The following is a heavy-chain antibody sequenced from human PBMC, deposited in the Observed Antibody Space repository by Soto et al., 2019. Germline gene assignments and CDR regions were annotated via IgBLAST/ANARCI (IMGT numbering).Heavy chain of an antibody. Sequence: QVQLVESGGGGVQPEKSLRLSCAASGFTFSTYGMHWVRQAPGKGLEWVAVIWYDGSNKYYADSVKGRFTISRDNSKDTLYLQMNSLRVEDTAVYYCARAVGPFDYWGQGTLVTVSS. CDR2: IWYDGSNK. CDR3: ARAVGPFDY. J-gene: IGHJ4*02. CDR1: GFTFSTYG. V-gene: IGHV3-33*01.